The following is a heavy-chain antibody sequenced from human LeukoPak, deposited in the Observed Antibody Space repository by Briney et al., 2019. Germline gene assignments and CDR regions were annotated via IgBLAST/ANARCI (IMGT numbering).Heavy chain of an antibody. CDR3: AKDLPNSGWIGLDS. CDR1: GFAFNTYA. V-gene: IGHV3-23*01. J-gene: IGHJ4*02. CDR2: ITIRGTST. Sequence: GGSLRLSCAASGFAFNTYAMTWVRQAPGKGLEWGSSITIRGTSTYYADSVKGRLSISRDNSKNTLYLQMDGLRAEDTATYFCAKDLPNSGWIGLDSWGQGTLVTVSS. D-gene: IGHD6-19*01.